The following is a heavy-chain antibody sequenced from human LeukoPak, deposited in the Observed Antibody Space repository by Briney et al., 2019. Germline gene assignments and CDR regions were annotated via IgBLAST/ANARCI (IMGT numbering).Heavy chain of an antibody. Sequence: GGSLRLSCAASGYTFTSYDINWVRQATGQGLEWMGWMNPNSGNTGYAQKFQGRVTMTRNTSISTAYMELSSLRSEDTAVYYCASGGRDSGYEDWGQGTLVTVSS. CDR2: MNPNSGNT. CDR1: GYTFTSYD. J-gene: IGHJ4*02. V-gene: IGHV1-8*01. CDR3: ASGGRDSGYED. D-gene: IGHD5-12*01.